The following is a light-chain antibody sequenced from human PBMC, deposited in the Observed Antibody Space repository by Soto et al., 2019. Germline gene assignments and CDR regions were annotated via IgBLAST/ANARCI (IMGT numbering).Light chain of an antibody. CDR1: QSVSSSY. J-gene: IGKJ2*01. CDR3: QQYGSSLYT. V-gene: IGKV3-20*01. Sequence: EMVWTQSPGTLSLSPGERATLSCRASQSVSSSYLAWYQQKPGQAPRLLIYGASSRATGIPDRFSGSGSGTDLNLTIIRLEHEDFAVYYCQQYGSSLYTFGQGTKLEIK. CDR2: GAS.